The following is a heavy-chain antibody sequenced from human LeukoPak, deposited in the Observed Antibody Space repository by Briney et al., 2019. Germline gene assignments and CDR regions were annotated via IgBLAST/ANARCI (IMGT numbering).Heavy chain of an antibody. D-gene: IGHD6-19*01. Sequence: PSETLSLTCTVSGGSISSYYWSWIRQPAGKGLEWIGRMHTTGRINYNPSLKSRVTMSVDTSKNQCSLKLSSVTAADTAVYYCARRKVGEVAGNEYYYYYYYMDVWGKGTTVTVSS. J-gene: IGHJ6*03. CDR1: GGSISSYY. CDR3: ARRKVGEVAGNEYYYYYYYMDV. CDR2: MHTTGRI. V-gene: IGHV4-4*07.